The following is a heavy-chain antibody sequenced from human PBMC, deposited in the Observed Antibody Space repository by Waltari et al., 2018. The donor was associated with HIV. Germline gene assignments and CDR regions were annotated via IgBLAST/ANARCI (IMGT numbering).Heavy chain of an antibody. J-gene: IGHJ4*02. CDR3: AREPSLTTAYDY. CDR2: INPNSGGT. CDR1: GYTFTGYY. D-gene: IGHD4-17*01. V-gene: IGHV1-2*02. Sequence: QVQLVQSGAEVKKPGASVKVSCKASGYTFTGYYMHWVRQAPGKGLEWRGWINPNSGGTNYAQKFQGRVTMTRDTSISTAYMELTRLRSDDTAVYYCAREPSLTTAYDYWGQGTLVTVSS.